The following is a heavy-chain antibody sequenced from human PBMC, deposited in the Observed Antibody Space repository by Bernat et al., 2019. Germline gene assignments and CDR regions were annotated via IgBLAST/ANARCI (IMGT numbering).Heavy chain of an antibody. CDR3: ARKATWYFDL. V-gene: IGHV4-34*01. Sequence: QVQLQQWGAGLLKPSETLSLTCAVYGGSFSGYYWSWIRQPPGKGLEWIGEINHSGSTNSNPSLKSRVTISVDTSKNQFSLKLSSVTAADTAVYYCARKATWYFDLWGRGTLVTVSS. CDR2: INHSGST. CDR1: GGSFSGYY. J-gene: IGHJ2*01.